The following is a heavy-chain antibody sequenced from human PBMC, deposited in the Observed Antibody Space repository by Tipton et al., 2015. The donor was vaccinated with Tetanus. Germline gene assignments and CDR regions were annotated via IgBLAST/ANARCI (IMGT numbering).Heavy chain of an antibody. CDR1: GGSLNTFY. CDR3: ARDFRERSGTYYSYYYTMDV. J-gene: IGHJ6*02. Sequence: TLSLTCTVSGGSLNTFYWNWIRQPAGKGLEWIGRVYSSGTTNYNTSLKSRVTMSIDATTNQFSRERTALTATDTAVYYCARDFRERSGTYYSYYYTMDVWGQGTTVTVSS. V-gene: IGHV4-4*07. CDR2: VYSSGTT. D-gene: IGHD1-26*01.